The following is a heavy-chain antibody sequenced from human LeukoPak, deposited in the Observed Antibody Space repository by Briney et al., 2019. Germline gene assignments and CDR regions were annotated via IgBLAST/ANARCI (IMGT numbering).Heavy chain of an antibody. Sequence: GGSLRLSCAASGFTFSSYWMSWVRQAPGKGLEWVANIKQDGSEKYYVDSVKGRFTISRDNAKNSLYLQMNSLRAEDTAVYYCARMVRGVMPDAFDIWGQGTMVTVSS. CDR2: IKQDGSEK. J-gene: IGHJ3*02. CDR3: ARMVRGVMPDAFDI. D-gene: IGHD3-10*01. CDR1: GFTFSSYW. V-gene: IGHV3-7*01.